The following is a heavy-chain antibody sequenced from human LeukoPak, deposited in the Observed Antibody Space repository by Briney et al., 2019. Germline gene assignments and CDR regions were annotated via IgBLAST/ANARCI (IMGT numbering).Heavy chain of an antibody. V-gene: IGHV3-38-3*01. CDR3: ARGIDY. Sequence: GGSLRLSCAASGFSVSSNEMSWVRQAPGKGLEWVSYISDGSTYYADSRKGRITISRDNSKNTLHLQMNSLRAEDTAVYYCARGIDYWGRGTLVTVSS. CDR2: ISDGST. CDR1: GFSVSSNE. J-gene: IGHJ4*02.